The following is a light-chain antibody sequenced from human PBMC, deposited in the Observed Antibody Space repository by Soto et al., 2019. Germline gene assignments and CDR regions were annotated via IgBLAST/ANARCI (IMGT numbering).Light chain of an antibody. CDR2: DAS. Sequence: EIVLTHSPGTLSLSPGERAALSCSASQSVSSNYLAWYQQKPGQAPRLLIYDASTRATDSPARFSGSGSGTDFTLTISSLQSEDFALYYCQHYDDWPLTFGGGAKVDIK. V-gene: IGKV3D-15*01. J-gene: IGKJ4*01. CDR1: QSVSSNY. CDR3: QHYDDWPLT.